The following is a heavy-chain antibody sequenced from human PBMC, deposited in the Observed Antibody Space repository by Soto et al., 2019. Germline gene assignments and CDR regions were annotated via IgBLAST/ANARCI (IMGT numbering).Heavy chain of an antibody. Sequence: TSETLSLTCDVSSVSITSSNWWTWVRQPPGKGLEWLGKISHSGTANYNATLRSRVTISVDKPKNQLSLKLMSVTAADTAVYYCARDYDGFDYWGPGILVT. V-gene: IGHV4-4*02. CDR2: ISHSGTA. D-gene: IGHD3-16*01. J-gene: IGHJ4*02. CDR3: ARDYDGFDY. CDR1: SVSITSSNW.